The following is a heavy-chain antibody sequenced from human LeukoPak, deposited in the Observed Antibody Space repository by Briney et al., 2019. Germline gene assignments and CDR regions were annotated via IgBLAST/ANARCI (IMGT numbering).Heavy chain of an antibody. Sequence: GGSLRLSCAASGFTFSSYAMTWVRQAPGKGLEWVSAISGSGNNAFYADSVKGRFTISRDNSKKSLYLQMNSLRAEDTAAYYCAKTRGYCSGGSCYSDYWGQGTLVTVSS. CDR3: AKTRGYCSGGSCYSDY. D-gene: IGHD2-15*01. CDR2: ISGSGNNA. J-gene: IGHJ4*02. V-gene: IGHV3-23*01. CDR1: GFTFSSYA.